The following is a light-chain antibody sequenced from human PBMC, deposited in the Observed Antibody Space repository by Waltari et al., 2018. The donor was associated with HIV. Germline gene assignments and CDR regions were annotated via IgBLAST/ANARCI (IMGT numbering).Light chain of an antibody. V-gene: IGLV2-14*01. Sequence: QSALTQPASVSGSPGQSITISCTGTSSDVGAYNYVPWYQQHPGKAPKLMIYDVTNRPSGVSNRFSGSKSGNTASLTISGLQAEDEADYYCISYTSSTTWGVFGGGTKLTVL. CDR2: DVT. CDR3: ISYTSSTTWGV. CDR1: SSDVGAYNY. J-gene: IGLJ3*02.